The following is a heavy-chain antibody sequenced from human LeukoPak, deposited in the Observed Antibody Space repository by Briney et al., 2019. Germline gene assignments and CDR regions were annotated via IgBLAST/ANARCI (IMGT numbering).Heavy chain of an antibody. CDR3: AGPPYDILTGYPRRGLYFDY. V-gene: IGHV1-2*02. Sequence: ASVKVSCKTSGYSFTGYYMQWVRQAPGQGLEWMGWINPNSGGTNYAQKFQGRVTMTRDTSISTVYMELNRLRSDDTAVYYCAGPPYDILTGYPRRGLYFDYWGQGTLVSVSS. D-gene: IGHD3-9*01. CDR1: GYSFTGYY. CDR2: INPNSGGT. J-gene: IGHJ4*02.